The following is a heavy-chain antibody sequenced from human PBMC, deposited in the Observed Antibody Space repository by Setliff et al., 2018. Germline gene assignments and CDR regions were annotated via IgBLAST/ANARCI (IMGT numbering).Heavy chain of an antibody. CDR2: INPNSGDT. D-gene: IGHD1-20*01. CDR3: AREFGITASVENYYYYMDV. J-gene: IGHJ6*03. Sequence: ASVKVSCKASGNRFTDYFLHWVRQAPGQGLEWMGWINPNSGDTHSAQKFQGRVTMTRDTSINTAYMELGSLTSDDTAFYYCAREFGITASVENYYYYMDVWGKGTTVTVS. V-gene: IGHV1-2*02. CDR1: GNRFTDYF.